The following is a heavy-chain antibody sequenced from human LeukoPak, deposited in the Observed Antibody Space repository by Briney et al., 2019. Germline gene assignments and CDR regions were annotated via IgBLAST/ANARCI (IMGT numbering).Heavy chain of an antibody. CDR3: VRDLDTVTTAFLVY. Sequence: PGGSLRLSCAASGFSFSSYSMNWVRQAPGKGLEWVSSVSRSSRHMYYADSVKGRFTISRDDAKNSLSLQMDSLRAEHAAVSYCVRDLDTVTTAFLVYWGQGTLVTVSS. J-gene: IGHJ4*02. V-gene: IGHV3-21*01. D-gene: IGHD4-11*01. CDR1: GFSFSSYS. CDR2: VSRSSRHM.